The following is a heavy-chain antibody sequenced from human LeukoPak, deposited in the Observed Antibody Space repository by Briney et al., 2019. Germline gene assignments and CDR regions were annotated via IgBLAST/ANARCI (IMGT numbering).Heavy chain of an antibody. J-gene: IGHJ4*02. Sequence: GGSLRLSCAASGFTFSSYAMSWVRQAPGKGLGWVSAISGSGGSTYYADSVKGRFTISRDNSKNTLYLQMNSLRAEDTAVYYCAKGMGAAAIPGPADYWGQGTLVTVSS. D-gene: IGHD2-2*01. CDR3: AKGMGAAAIPGPADY. CDR1: GFTFSSYA. V-gene: IGHV3-23*01. CDR2: ISGSGGST.